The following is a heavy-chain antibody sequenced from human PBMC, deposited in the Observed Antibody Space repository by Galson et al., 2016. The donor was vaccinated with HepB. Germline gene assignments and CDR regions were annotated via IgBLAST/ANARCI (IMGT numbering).Heavy chain of an antibody. D-gene: IGHD5-18*01. CDR2: ISYDGDTK. Sequence: SLRLSCAASGFTFSTYGMHWVRQAPGKGLEWVAVISYDGDTKYHADSVKGRHTISRDNSKNTLYLQMHRLRFEDTAVYYCASDPRQWQRGYNYGFEYWGQGTLVSVSS. V-gene: IGHV3-30*03. J-gene: IGHJ4*02. CDR3: ASDPRQWQRGYNYGFEY. CDR1: GFTFSTYG.